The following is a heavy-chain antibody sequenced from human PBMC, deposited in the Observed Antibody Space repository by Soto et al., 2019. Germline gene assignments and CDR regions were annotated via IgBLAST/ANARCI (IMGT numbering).Heavy chain of an antibody. D-gene: IGHD2-2*01. V-gene: IGHV4-30-2*01. CDR2: IYRSGST. Sequence: QLQLQESGSGLVKPSQTLSLTCAVSGGSFSTDGYSWSWIRQPPGKGLEWIGYIYRSGSTNYNPSLKSRVTISLDRSKNQFSLKLSSVTAADTAVYYCAREEYQMLWSAFDMWGQGTMVTVSS. CDR3: AREEYQMLWSAFDM. CDR1: GGSFSTDGYS. J-gene: IGHJ3*02.